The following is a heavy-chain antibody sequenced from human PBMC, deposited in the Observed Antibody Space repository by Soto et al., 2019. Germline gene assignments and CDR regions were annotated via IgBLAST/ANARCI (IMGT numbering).Heavy chain of an antibody. V-gene: IGHV4-39*01. D-gene: IGHD3-9*01. Sequence: QLQLQESGPGLVKPSETLSLTCTVSGCSISSSSYYWGWIRQPPGKGLEWIGGIYYSGSTNYNPSLKTRVTISVDTSKTQFSLKLSSVTAADTDVYYCASGYDILTVYPRGDYYGMDVWGQGTTVTVSS. CDR2: IYYSGST. CDR1: GCSISSSSYY. J-gene: IGHJ6*02. CDR3: ASGYDILTVYPRGDYYGMDV.